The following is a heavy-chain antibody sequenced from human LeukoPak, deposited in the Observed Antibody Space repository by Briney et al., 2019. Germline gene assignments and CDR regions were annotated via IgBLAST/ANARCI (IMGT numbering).Heavy chain of an antibody. D-gene: IGHD3-3*01. CDR3: ARGRPTPRIAVIGAVFRMNRFDP. CDR1: GYTSTSYD. Sequence: ASVKVSCKTSGYTSTSYDINWVRQVTGQGLEWMGWMNTNSGNTGYAQKFRGRVTMTRDTSISTVYMELSSLTSGDTAVYYCARGRPTPRIAVIGAVFRMNRFDPWGQGTLVTVSS. CDR2: MNTNSGNT. V-gene: IGHV1-8*01. J-gene: IGHJ5*02.